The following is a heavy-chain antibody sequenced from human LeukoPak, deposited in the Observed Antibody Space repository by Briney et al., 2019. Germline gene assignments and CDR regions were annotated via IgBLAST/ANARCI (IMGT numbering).Heavy chain of an antibody. Sequence: GGSLRLSCAASGFTFSSYAMSWVRQAPGKGLEWVSAISGSGGSTYYADSVKGRFTISRDNSKNTLYLQMNSLRAEDTAVYYCAKGGVYYDYVWGSYRSSDFDYWDQGTLVTVSS. CDR2: ISGSGGST. CDR3: AKGGVYYDYVWGSYRSSDFDY. CDR1: GFTFSSYA. D-gene: IGHD3-16*02. J-gene: IGHJ4*02. V-gene: IGHV3-23*01.